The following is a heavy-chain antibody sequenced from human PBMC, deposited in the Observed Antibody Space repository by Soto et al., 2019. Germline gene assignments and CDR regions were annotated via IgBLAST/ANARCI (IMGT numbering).Heavy chain of an antibody. CDR3: ARDGGITYYYDSSGYYLDY. D-gene: IGHD3-22*01. Sequence: ASVKVSCKASGYTLTGYYMHWVRLAPGQGLEWMGWINPNSGGTNYAQKFQGWVTMTRDTSISTAYMELSRLRSDDTAVYYCARDGGITYYYDSSGYYLDYWGQGTLVTVSS. J-gene: IGHJ4*02. CDR2: INPNSGGT. CDR1: GYTLTGYY. V-gene: IGHV1-2*04.